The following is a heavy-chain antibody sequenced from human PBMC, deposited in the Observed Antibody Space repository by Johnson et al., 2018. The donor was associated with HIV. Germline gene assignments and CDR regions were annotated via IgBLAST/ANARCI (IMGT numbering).Heavy chain of an antibody. J-gene: IGHJ3*02. Sequence: VQLVESGGGLVQPGRSLRLSCAASGFTFDDYAMHWVRQAPGKGLEWVSGISWNSGSIGYADSVKGRFTISRDNAKNSLYLQMNSLRAEDTALYYCAKDTGAYDYDSIGYWDAFDIWGQGTMVTVSS. D-gene: IGHD3-22*01. CDR1: GFTFDDYA. CDR2: ISWNSGSI. V-gene: IGHV3-9*01. CDR3: AKDTGAYDYDSIGYWDAFDI.